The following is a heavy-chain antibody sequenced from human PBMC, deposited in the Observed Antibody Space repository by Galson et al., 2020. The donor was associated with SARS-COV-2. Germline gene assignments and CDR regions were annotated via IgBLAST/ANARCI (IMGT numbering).Heavy chain of an antibody. CDR1: GFTFSSYA. D-gene: IGHD2-8*02. Sequence: GGSLRLSCAASGFTFSSYAMSWVRQAPGKGLEWVSAISGSGGSTYYADSVKGRFTISRDNSKNTLYLQMNSLRAEDTAVYYCAKDPRYCTGGVCYNWESYWGQGTLVTVSS. V-gene: IGHV3-23*01. CDR3: AKDPRYCTGGVCYNWESY. J-gene: IGHJ4*02. CDR2: ISGSGGST.